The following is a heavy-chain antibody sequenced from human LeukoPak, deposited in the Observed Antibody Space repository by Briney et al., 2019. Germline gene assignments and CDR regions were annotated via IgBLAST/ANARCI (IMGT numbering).Heavy chain of an antibody. D-gene: IGHD3-16*01. Sequence: GGSLRLSCAASGFTLSNAWMSWVRQAPGKGLEWVGRIKSKTDGGTTDYAAPVTDRFTISRDDSKNTLYLQMSSLETEDTAVYYCAKGGPCGPEKPRYFDYWGQGTLVTVSS. CDR2: IKSKTDGGTT. J-gene: IGHJ4*02. V-gene: IGHV3-15*01. CDR1: GFTLSNAW. CDR3: AKGGPCGPEKPRYFDY.